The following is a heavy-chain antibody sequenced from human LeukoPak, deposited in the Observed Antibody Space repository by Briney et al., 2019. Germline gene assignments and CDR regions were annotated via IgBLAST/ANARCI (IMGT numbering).Heavy chain of an antibody. CDR2: IYYSGST. Sequence: SETLSLTCTVSGGSISSGGYYWSWIRQHPGKGLEWIGYIYYSGSTNYNPSLKRRVTISVDTSKNQFSLKLSSVTAADTAVYYCARTSTGWNYGLWYFDYWGQGTLVTVSS. J-gene: IGHJ4*02. CDR1: GGSISSGGYY. CDR3: ARTSTGWNYGLWYFDY. D-gene: IGHD1-7*01. V-gene: IGHV4-61*08.